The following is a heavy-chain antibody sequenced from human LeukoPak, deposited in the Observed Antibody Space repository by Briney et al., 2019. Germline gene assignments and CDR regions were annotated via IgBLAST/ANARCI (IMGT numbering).Heavy chain of an antibody. CDR3: AKSGSGWFGAFDI. V-gene: IGHV3-23*01. D-gene: IGHD6-19*01. CDR2: ISGSGGST. J-gene: IGHJ3*02. Sequence: GGSLRLSCVASGFTFSDYWMTWVRQAPGKGLEWVSSISGSGGSTYYADSVKGRFTISRDNSKNTLYLQMNSLRAEDTAVYYCAKSGSGWFGAFDIWGQGTMVTVSS. CDR1: GFTFSDYW.